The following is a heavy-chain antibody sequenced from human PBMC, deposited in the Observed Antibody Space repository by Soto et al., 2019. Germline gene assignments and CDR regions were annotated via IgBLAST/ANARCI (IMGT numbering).Heavy chain of an antibody. V-gene: IGHV3-23*01. J-gene: IGHJ4*02. Sequence: QAGGSLRLSCVASGFTVSHYTLNWVRRAPGKGLEWVSTISDRPTGHTHYAESVRGRFTISRDDSGDTVFLQMDSLRAEDTAVYYCTTRMTAHFDYWGQGVLVTVSS. D-gene: IGHD2-21*02. CDR3: TTRMTAHFDY. CDR2: ISDRPTGHT. CDR1: GFTVSHYT.